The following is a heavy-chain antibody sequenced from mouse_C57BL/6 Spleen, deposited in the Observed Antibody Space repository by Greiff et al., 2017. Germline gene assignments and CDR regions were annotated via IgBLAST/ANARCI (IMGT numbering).Heavy chain of an antibody. CDR3: ARDGDYGWYFDV. Sequence: VQLQQPGAELVKPGASVKLSCKASGYTFTSYWMHWVKQRPGQDLEWIGMIHPNSGSTNYNEKFKSKAPLTVDKSSSTAYMQLSSLTSEDSAVYYCARDGDYGWYFDVWGTGTTVTVSS. D-gene: IGHD2-4*01. CDR1: GYTFTSYW. CDR2: IHPNSGST. J-gene: IGHJ1*03. V-gene: IGHV1-64*01.